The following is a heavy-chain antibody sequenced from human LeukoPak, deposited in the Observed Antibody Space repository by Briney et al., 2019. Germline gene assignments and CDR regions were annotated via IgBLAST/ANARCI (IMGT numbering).Heavy chain of an antibody. D-gene: IGHD6-19*01. CDR3: ARGRGGQWLANFDY. J-gene: IGHJ4*02. V-gene: IGHV4-38-2*01. Sequence: SETLSLTCAVSGYSISSGYYWGWIRQPPGKGLEWIGSIYHSGSTYYNPSLKGRVTISVDTSKNQFSLKLSSVTAADTAVYYCARGRGGQWLANFDYWGQGTLVTVSS. CDR1: GYSISSGYY. CDR2: IYHSGST.